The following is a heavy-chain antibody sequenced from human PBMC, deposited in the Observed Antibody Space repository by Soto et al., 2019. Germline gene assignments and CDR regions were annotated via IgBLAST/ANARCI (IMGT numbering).Heavy chain of an antibody. CDR2: IYSGGAA. D-gene: IGHD3-22*01. J-gene: IGHJ4*02. V-gene: IGHV3-53*01. CDR1: GFTVISNY. Sequence: PGGSLRLSCAASGFTVISNYVNWVRQAPGKGLGWVSVIYSGGAAHYADSVKGRFTISRDSSKSTVYLQMNSLTAEDTAVYFCAKGDYYDSHFDYWGQGTPVTVS. CDR3: AKGDYYDSHFDY.